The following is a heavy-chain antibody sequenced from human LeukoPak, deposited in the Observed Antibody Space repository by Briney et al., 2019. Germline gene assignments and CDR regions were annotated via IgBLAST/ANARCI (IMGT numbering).Heavy chain of an antibody. CDR3: ARIRLSIAVAGTVLYYFDY. V-gene: IGHV4-39*01. D-gene: IGHD6-19*01. CDR2: IYYSGST. Sequence: SETLSLTCTVSGGSISSSNYYWGWIRQPPGKGLEWIGSIYYSGSTYYNPSLKSRVTISVDTSKYQFSLKLSSVTAADTAVYYCARIRLSIAVAGTVLYYFDYWGQGTLVTVSS. J-gene: IGHJ4*02. CDR1: GGSISSSNYY.